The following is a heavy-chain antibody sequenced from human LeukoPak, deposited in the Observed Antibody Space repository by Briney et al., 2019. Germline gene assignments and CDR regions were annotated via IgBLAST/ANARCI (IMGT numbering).Heavy chain of an antibody. CDR3: ARYEPLLRYFQP. CDR1: GYTFISYD. V-gene: IGHV1-8*01. J-gene: IGHJ1*01. CDR2: MNPNSGNT. Sequence: ASVKVSCKASGYTFISYDINWVRQATGQGLEWMGWMNPNSGNTDYAQKFQGRVTMTRNTSISTAYMELSSLRSEDTAVYYCARYEPLLRYFQPWGQGTLVTVSS. D-gene: IGHD3-16*01.